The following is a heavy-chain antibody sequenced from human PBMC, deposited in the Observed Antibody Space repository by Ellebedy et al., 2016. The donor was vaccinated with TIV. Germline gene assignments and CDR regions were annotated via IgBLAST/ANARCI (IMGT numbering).Heavy chain of an antibody. J-gene: IGHJ6*02. D-gene: IGHD3-9*01. CDR1: GSISSSDYY. CDR3: ARQPHVRYFDRLSGMDV. V-gene: IGHV4-39*01. CDR2: GYYSGRA. Sequence: MPGGSLRLSCTVSGSISSSDYYWGWIRQSPGKGLEWMGSGYYSGRAYYNPSLKSRVTVSVDTSKNKFFLKVSSVTAADTAVYFCARQPHVRYFDRLSGMDVWGQGTTVTVSS.